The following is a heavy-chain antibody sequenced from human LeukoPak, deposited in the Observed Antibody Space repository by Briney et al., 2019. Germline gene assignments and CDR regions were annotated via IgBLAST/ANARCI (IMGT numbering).Heavy chain of an antibody. CDR3: DRDGEFFGAP. CDR1: GVSISSGNYY. V-gene: IGHV4-30-4*01. CDR2: IYYSGST. Sequence: SQTLSLTCTVSGVSISSGNYYWSWIRQPPGKGLEWIGYIYYSGSTSYNPSLKSRVTISLDTSKNQFSLRLSSVTAADTAVYFCDRDGEFFGAPWGQGTLVTVSS. J-gene: IGHJ5*02. D-gene: IGHD3-10*01.